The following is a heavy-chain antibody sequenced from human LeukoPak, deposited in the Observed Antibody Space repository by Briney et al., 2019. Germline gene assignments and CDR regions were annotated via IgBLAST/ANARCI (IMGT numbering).Heavy chain of an antibody. V-gene: IGHV1-69*13. J-gene: IGHJ5*02. CDR3: ARSLEADTAMVSNWFDP. Sequence: SVKVSCKASGGTFSSYAISWVRQAPGQGLEWMGGIIPIFGTANYAQKFQGRVTITADESTSTAYMELSSLKASDTAMYYCARSLEADTAMVSNWFDPWGQGTLVTVSS. D-gene: IGHD5-18*01. CDR1: GGTFSSYA. CDR2: IIPIFGTA.